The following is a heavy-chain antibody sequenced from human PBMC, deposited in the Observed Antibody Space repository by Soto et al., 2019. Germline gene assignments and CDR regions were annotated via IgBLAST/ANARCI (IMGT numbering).Heavy chain of an antibody. CDR1: GGTFSSYA. V-gene: IGHV4-34*01. Sequence: SCKASGGTFSSYAISWVRQAPGQGLEWIGEINHSGSTNYNPSLKSRVTISVDTSKNQFSLKLSSVTAADTAVYYCARGPRGTMIVVVLPGKNYYGMDVWGQGTTVTVSS. CDR2: INHSGST. D-gene: IGHD3-22*01. CDR3: ARGPRGTMIVVVLPGKNYYGMDV. J-gene: IGHJ6*02.